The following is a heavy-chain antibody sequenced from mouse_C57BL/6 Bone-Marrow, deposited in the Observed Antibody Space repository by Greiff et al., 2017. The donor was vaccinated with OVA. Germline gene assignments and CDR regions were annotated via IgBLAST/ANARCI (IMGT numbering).Heavy chain of an antibody. CDR2: ISSGGSYT. J-gene: IGHJ2*01. CDR3: ARHNPYYFDY. V-gene: IGHV5-6*01. CDR1: GYTFSSYG. Sequence: EVKLMESGGDLVKPGGSLKLSCAASGYTFSSYGMSWVRQTPDKRLEWVATISSGGSYTYYPDSVKGRFTISRDNAKNTQYLQMSSLKSEDTAMDYGARHNPYYFDYWGQGTTLTVSS.